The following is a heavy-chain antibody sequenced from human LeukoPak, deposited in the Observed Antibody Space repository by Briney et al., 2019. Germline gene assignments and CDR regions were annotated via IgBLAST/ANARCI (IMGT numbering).Heavy chain of an antibody. CDR2: ISAYNGNT. J-gene: IGHJ6*03. D-gene: IGHD6-13*01. CDR1: GYTFTSYG. Sequence: ASVKVSCKASGYTFTSYGISWVRQAPGQGLEWMGWISAYNGNTNYAQKLQGRVTMTTDTSTSTAYMELRSLSSDDTAVYYCARGAAGGGVPYYYMDVWGKGTTVTVSS. CDR3: ARGAAGGGVPYYYMDV. V-gene: IGHV1-18*01.